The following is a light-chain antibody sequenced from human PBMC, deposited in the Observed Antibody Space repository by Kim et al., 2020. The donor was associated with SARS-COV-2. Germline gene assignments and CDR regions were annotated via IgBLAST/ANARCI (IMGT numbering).Light chain of an antibody. CDR1: QDMSNW. J-gene: IGKJ4*01. V-gene: IGKV1D-16*01. CDR2: TAF. CDR3: QQDESNPFT. Sequence: SASVGDRVTITGRASQDMSNWLAWYQKKPQKAPKSLIYTAFRLQSGVPSRFSGSGSGTEFTLTISNLQPEDFATYYCQQDESNPFTFGGGTKLEI.